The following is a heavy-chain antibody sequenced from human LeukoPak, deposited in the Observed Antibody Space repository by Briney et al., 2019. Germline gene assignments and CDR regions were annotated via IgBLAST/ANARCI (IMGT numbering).Heavy chain of an antibody. CDR3: ARHRRGPGRAAGRFDY. V-gene: IGHV4-39*01. J-gene: IGHJ4*02. CDR2: IYYSGST. CDR1: GGSFSSYY. Sequence: SETLSLTCAVYGGSFSSYYWGWIRQPPGKGLEGIGSIYYSGSTYYNPSLKSRVTISVDTSKNQFSLKLSSVTAADTAVYYCARHRRGPGRAAGRFDYWGQGTLVTVSS. D-gene: IGHD3-10*01.